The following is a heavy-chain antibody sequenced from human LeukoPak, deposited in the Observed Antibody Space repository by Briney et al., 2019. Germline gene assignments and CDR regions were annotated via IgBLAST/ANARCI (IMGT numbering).Heavy chain of an antibody. Sequence: PGGSLRLSCAASGFAFRSYAMSWVRQAPGKGLEWVSGISGDAGNTDYADSVEGRFTISRDNSKNTVTLQMNSLRVEDSALYYCAKDLGHRSDYWFDWWGQGTLVTASS. CDR3: AKDLGHRSDYWFDW. D-gene: IGHD3-16*01. J-gene: IGHJ4*02. CDR1: GFAFRSYA. CDR2: ISGDAGNT. V-gene: IGHV3-23*01.